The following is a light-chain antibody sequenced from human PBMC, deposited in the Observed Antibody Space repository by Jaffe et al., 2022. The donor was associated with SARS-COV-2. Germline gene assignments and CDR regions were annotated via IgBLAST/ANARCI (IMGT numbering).Light chain of an antibody. V-gene: IGLV1-47*01. CDR2: RDI. CDR3: AAWDESLSGWV. J-gene: IGLJ3*02. Sequence: QSVLTQPPSASGTPGQRVTISCSGSSSNIGRGSVYWYQQLPGTAPKLLIYRDIQRPSGVPDRFSGSKSGTSASLAISGLRSEDEADYYCAAWDESLSGWVFGGGTTLTVL. CDR1: SSNIGRGS.